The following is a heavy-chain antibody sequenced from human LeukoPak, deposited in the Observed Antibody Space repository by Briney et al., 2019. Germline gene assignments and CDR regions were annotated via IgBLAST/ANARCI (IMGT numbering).Heavy chain of an antibody. CDR1: GFTFSHYG. CDR2: MWDDGNKK. J-gene: IGHJ3*02. D-gene: IGHD4-17*01. CDR3: ARDFGTTVTTFGAVDI. Sequence: GGSLRLCCAASGFTFSHYGMHWVRQAPGKGLEWVALMWDDGNKKSHADTVKGRFTISRDNSKNTLYLQMNSLRAEDTAVYYCARDFGTTVTTFGAVDIWGQGTKVIVSS. V-gene: IGHV3-33*01.